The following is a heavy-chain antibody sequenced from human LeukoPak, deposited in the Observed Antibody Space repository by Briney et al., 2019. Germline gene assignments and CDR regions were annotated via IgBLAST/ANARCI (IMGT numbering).Heavy chain of an antibody. D-gene: IGHD3-22*01. Sequence: GGSLRLSCAASGFTFSSYGMHWVRQAPGKGLEWVAVIWYDGSNKYYADSVKGRFTISRDNSKNTLYLQMNSLRAEDTAVYYCARDLKAYYYDSSGSDYRGQGTLVTVSS. CDR3: ARDLKAYYYDSSGSDY. CDR2: IWYDGSNK. J-gene: IGHJ4*02. V-gene: IGHV3-33*01. CDR1: GFTFSSYG.